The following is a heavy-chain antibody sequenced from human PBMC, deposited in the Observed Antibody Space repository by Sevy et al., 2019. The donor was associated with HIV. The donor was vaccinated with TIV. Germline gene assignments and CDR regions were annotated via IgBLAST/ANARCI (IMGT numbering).Heavy chain of an antibody. D-gene: IGHD3-10*01. V-gene: IGHV3-21*01. J-gene: IGHJ4*02. CDR3: ARDLVRVRGVISLDY. CDR2: IPSSSSYM. Sequence: GGSLRLSCAASGFTFSTYSMNWVRQAPGKGLEWVSYIPSSSSYMHYADAVKGRFSISRDNAKNSLYLQMNSRRVGDTAVYYCARDLVRVRGVISLDYWGQGTLVTVSS. CDR1: GFTFSTYS.